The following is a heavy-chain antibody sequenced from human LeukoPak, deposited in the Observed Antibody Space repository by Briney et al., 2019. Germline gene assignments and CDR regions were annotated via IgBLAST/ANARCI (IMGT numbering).Heavy chain of an antibody. Sequence: GGSLRLSCAPSGFDFSGFEMHWVRQAPGKGLEWVSSISSSSSYIYYADSVKGRFTISRDNARNSLYLQMNSLRAEDTAVYYCARGSIAAANYNWFDPWGQGTLVTVSS. CDR2: ISSSSSYI. CDR1: GFDFSGFE. V-gene: IGHV3-21*01. J-gene: IGHJ5*02. D-gene: IGHD6-13*01. CDR3: ARGSIAAANYNWFDP.